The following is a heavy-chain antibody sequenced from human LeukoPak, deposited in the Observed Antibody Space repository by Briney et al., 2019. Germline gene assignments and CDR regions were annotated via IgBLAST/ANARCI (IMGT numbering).Heavy chain of an antibody. CDR2: TSGSGGTT. CDR1: GFTFSNAW. J-gene: IGHJ4*02. CDR3: AKRGRYYFDQ. V-gene: IGHV3-23*01. Sequence: PGGSLRLSCAASGFTFSNAWISWVRQAPGKGLGWVSGTSGSGGTTDYADSVKGRFNISRDNSKNTLYLHMHSLRAEDTAVYYCAKRGRYYFDQWGQGTLVTVSS.